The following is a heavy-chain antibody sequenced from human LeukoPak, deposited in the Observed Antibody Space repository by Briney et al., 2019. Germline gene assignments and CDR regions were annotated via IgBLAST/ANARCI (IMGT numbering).Heavy chain of an antibody. D-gene: IGHD5-24*01. J-gene: IGHJ4*02. Sequence: ASVKVSCKVSGHTLSELSMYWVRQAPGKGLEWMGGFDPENDERIYAQKFRGRVTMTEDTSTDTAYMELSSLRSEDTAVYYCATEMTSIVLDYWGQGTLVTVSS. CDR3: ATEMTSIVLDY. V-gene: IGHV1-24*01. CDR1: GHTLSELS. CDR2: FDPENDER.